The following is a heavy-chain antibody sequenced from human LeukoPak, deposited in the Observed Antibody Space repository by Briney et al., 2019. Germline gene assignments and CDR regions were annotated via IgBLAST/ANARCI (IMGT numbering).Heavy chain of an antibody. CDR1: GGSISSYY. CDR2: IYYSGST. V-gene: IGHV4-59*08. D-gene: IGHD3-10*01. Sequence: SETLSLTCTVSGGSISSYYWSWIRQPPGKGLEWIGYIYYSGSTNYNPSLKSQVTISVDTSKNQFSLKLSSVTAADTAVYYCARRSHSLLWFGELSVFDYWGQGTLVTVSS. J-gene: IGHJ4*02. CDR3: ARRSHSLLWFGELSVFDY.